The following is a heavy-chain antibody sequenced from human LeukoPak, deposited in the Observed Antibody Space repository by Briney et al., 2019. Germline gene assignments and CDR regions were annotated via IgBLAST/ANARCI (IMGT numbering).Heavy chain of an antibody. Sequence: GGSLRLSCTASGFTFSDYWMTWVRQAPGKGPEWVANIKQDGSQRYYVDSVRGRFTISRDNAKNSVFLQMNGLRAEDTAVYYCARRGGSSSRRSPIDYWGQGTLVTVSS. CDR2: IKQDGSQR. V-gene: IGHV3-7*01. CDR3: ARRGGSSSRRSPIDY. D-gene: IGHD6-6*01. J-gene: IGHJ4*02. CDR1: GFTFSDYW.